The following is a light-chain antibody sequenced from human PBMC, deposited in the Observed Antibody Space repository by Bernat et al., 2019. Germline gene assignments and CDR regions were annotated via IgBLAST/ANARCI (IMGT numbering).Light chain of an antibody. CDR2: DVT. Sequence: QSSLTQPASVSGSLGQSITVSCTGSSSDIGSYDFVSWYQQHPGKAPKLIIYDVTSRPAGVSSRFSGSKSGNTASLTISGLQAEDEADYFCTAENSCNTPVLSGGGTKLTVL. CDR1: SSDIGSYDF. V-gene: IGLV2-14*03. CDR3: TAENSCNTPVL. J-gene: IGLJ2*01.